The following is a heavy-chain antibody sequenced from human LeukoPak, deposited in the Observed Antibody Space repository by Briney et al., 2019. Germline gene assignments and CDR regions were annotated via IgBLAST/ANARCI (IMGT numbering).Heavy chain of an antibody. CDR3: AKEGPKSIAATGYYMDV. CDR2: ISGSGGRT. J-gene: IGHJ6*03. V-gene: IGHV3-23*01. D-gene: IGHD6-25*01. CDR1: GFTFRSYG. Sequence: GGSLRLSCAASGFTFRSYGMSWVRQAPGKGLEWVSGISGSGGRTFYADSVKGRFTISRDKSKNTLYLQMNSLRAEDTAVYYCAKEGPKSIAATGYYMDVWGKGTTVTISS.